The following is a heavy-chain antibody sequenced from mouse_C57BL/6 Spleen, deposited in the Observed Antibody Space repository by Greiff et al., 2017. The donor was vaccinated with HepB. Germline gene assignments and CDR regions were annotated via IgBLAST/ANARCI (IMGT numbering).Heavy chain of an antibody. CDR1: GYTFTDYY. CDR2: INPYNGGT. J-gene: IGHJ2*01. V-gene: IGHV1-19*01. CDR3: ARSGDSHYYGSSYRYYFDY. Sequence: EVQLQQSGPVLVKPGASVKMSCKASGYTFTDYYMNWVKQSHGKSLEWIGVINPYNGGTSYNQKFKGKATLTVDKSSSTAYMELNSLTSEDSAVYYCARSGDSHYYGSSYRYYFDYWGQGTTLTVSS. D-gene: IGHD1-1*01.